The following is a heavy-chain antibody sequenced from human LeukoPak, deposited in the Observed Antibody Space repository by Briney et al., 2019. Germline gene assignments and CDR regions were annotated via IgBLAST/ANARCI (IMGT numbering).Heavy chain of an antibody. D-gene: IGHD3-10*01. J-gene: IGHJ4*02. CDR3: ARHPIYYYGSGSYYNARNKGVYFDY. CDR1: GGSISSSSYY. V-gene: IGHV4-39*01. Sequence: SETLSLTCTVSGGSISSSSYYWGWIRQPPGKGLEWIGSIYYSGSTYYNPSLKSRVTISVDTSKNQFSLKLSSVTAADTAVYYCARHPIYYYGSGSYYNARNKGVYFDYWGQGTLVTVSS. CDR2: IYYSGST.